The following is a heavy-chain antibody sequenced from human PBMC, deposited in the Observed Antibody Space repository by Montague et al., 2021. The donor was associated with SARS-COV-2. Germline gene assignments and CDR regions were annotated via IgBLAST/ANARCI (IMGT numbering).Heavy chain of an antibody. CDR1: GGSISSGGYY. D-gene: IGHD2-8*01. CDR3: ARGGGVMEYVYGLDV. Sequence: TLSLTCTVSGGSISSGGYYWSWIRQHPGKGLEWIGYIYYSGSTNYNPSLKSRLTISVDTSKNQFSLKLSSVTAADTAVYYCARGGGVMEYVYGLDVWGQGTPVTVSS. CDR2: IYYSGST. V-gene: IGHV4-31*03. J-gene: IGHJ6*02.